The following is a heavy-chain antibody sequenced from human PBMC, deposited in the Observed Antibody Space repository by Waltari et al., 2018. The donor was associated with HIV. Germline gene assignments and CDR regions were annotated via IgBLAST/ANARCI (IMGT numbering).Heavy chain of an antibody. V-gene: IGHV3-74*01. J-gene: IGHJ6*02. D-gene: IGHD3-10*01. Sequence: EVQVVESGGGLVQPGGSLRLSCAASGFNFKNYWMHWVRQAPGKGLVWGSRINGEGTDTRHADSVEGRFTISIDNAKNTLHLQMNSLRAEDTAVYYCVRGDYFGSGTYYAYYGMDVWGQGTMVTVSS. CDR1: GFNFKNYW. CDR2: INGEGTDT. CDR3: VRGDYFGSGTYYAYYGMDV.